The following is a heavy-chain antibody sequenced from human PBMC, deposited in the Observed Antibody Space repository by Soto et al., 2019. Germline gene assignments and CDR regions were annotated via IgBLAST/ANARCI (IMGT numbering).Heavy chain of an antibody. V-gene: IGHV4-39*01. D-gene: IGHD3-22*01. CDR1: ANSISNSLFY. CDR2: IYHTGNA. Sequence: SETLSLTCSVSANSISNSLFYSALVRQPPGEGLEWIGSIYHTGNAYYNPSLKSRVTISVDTSKNQFSLKLTSVTAADAALYYCARDFFDSSDYTTNWFEPWGQGTLVTVSS. J-gene: IGHJ5*02. CDR3: ARDFFDSSDYTTNWFEP.